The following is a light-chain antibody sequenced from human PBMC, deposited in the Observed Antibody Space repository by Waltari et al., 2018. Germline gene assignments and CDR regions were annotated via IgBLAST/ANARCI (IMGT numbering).Light chain of an antibody. CDR2: GAY. Sequence: DIQRTQSPSSRSASVGDRGSITCRASQGSRNDVGWYQQKPGKGPKRLIYGAYSLQRCVPSRLSGSGYCNDVTRTICSLQPEECSTYDCLQHNSYPRTFGRASQVVIQ. J-gene: IGKJ4*02. CDR3: LQHNSYPRT. V-gene: IGKV1-17*01. CDR1: QGSRND.